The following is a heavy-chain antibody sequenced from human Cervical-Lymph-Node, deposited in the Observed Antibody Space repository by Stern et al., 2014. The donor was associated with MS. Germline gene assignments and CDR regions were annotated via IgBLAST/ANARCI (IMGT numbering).Heavy chain of an antibody. Sequence: VQLVDSGAEVKKPGSSVKVSCKASGGSFSMDSISWVRQAPGQGLEWMGGLAPMFGTSNYAQKFQGRVTTTADVSTSTAYMELTSLRSEDTAVYFCARDQGGIADSWGQGTLVIVSS. CDR1: GGSFSMDS. CDR2: LAPMFGTS. CDR3: ARDQGGIADS. V-gene: IGHV1-69*01. J-gene: IGHJ4*02. D-gene: IGHD6-13*01.